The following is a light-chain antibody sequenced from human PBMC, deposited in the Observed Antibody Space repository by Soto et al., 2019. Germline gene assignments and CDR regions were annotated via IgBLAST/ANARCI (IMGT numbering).Light chain of an antibody. CDR1: QSVSSSY. CDR2: GVS. CDR3: HQFGTSPKT. V-gene: IGKV3-20*01. Sequence: EIVLTQSPGTLSLSTGERATLSCRASQSVSSSYLAWYQHKPGQAPRLLIYGVSSRATGIPDRFSGSGSGTHFTLNISRLEHEDVAVYYCHQFGTSPKTFGQGNKVEIK. J-gene: IGKJ1*01.